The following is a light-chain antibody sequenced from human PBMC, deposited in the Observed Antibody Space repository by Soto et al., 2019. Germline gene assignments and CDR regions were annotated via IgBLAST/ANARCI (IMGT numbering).Light chain of an antibody. CDR1: SSNIGNNY. CDR3: GTWESGLSVGVV. CDR2: DND. J-gene: IGLJ2*01. V-gene: IGLV1-51*01. Sequence: QSVLTQPPSVSAAPGQMVTISFSGISSNIGNNYVSWYQQFPGTAPKVVIYDNDERASGIPDRFSGSKSGTSATLDITGLQPGDEADYYCGTWESGLSVGVVFGGGPKVTVL.